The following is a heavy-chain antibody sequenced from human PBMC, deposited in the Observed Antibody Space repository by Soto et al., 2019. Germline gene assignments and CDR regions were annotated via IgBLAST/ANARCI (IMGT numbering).Heavy chain of an antibody. D-gene: IGHD2-15*01. Sequence: GGSLSLSCAASGFTFSSYAMSWVRQAPGKGLEWVSAISGSGGSTYYADSVKGRFTISRDNSKNTLYLQMNSLRAEDTAVYYCAKWGYCSGGSCSPGGYYYYYYMDVWDKGTTVTVSS. CDR1: GFTFSSYA. J-gene: IGHJ6*03. CDR2: ISGSGGST. V-gene: IGHV3-23*01. CDR3: AKWGYCSGGSCSPGGYYYYYYMDV.